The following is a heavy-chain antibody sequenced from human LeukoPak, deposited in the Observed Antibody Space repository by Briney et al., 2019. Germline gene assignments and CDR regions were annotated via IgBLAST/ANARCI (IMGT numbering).Heavy chain of an antibody. CDR1: GFTFSSYA. D-gene: IGHD6-19*01. CDR3: ARDGSGWSSDY. Sequence: GGSLRLSCAASGFTFSSYAMSWVRQAPGKGLEWVAVMWNDGITGKYADSVRGRFSVSRDNSKNTVYLQMDSLRADDTSVYYCARDGSGWSSDYWGQGTLVTVSS. J-gene: IGHJ4*02. V-gene: IGHV3-33*08. CDR2: MWNDGITG.